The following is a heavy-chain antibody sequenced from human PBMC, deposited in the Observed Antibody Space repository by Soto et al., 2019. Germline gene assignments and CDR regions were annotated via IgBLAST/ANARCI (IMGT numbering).Heavy chain of an antibody. CDR3: VKDQRYCSGGSCYTFDY. D-gene: IGHD2-15*01. CDR2: ISDDGRKT. Sequence: GGSLRLSCAASGFTFSTYGMHWVRQAPGKGLEWVPVISDDGRKTYYVDSVKGRFTISRDNPKNTLFLQMNSLRPEDTAVYYCVKDQRYCSGGSCYTFDYWGQGTPVTVSS. V-gene: IGHV3-30*18. J-gene: IGHJ4*02. CDR1: GFTFSTYG.